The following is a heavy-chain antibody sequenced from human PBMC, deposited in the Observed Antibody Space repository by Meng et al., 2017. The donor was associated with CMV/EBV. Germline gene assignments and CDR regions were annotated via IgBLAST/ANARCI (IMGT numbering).Heavy chain of an antibody. J-gene: IGHJ6*02. CDR2: IVVGSGNT. Sequence: SVKVSCKASGFTFTSSAVQWVRQARGQRLEWIGWIVVGSGNTNYAQKFQERVTITRDMSTSTAYMELSSLRSEDTAEYYCAAGPSGGDYLVDVWGQGTMVTVSS. CDR1: GFTFTSSA. V-gene: IGHV1-58*01. CDR3: AAGPSGGDYLVDV. D-gene: IGHD3-10*01.